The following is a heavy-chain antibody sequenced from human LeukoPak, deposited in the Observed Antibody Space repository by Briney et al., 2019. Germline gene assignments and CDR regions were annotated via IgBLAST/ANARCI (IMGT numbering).Heavy chain of an antibody. V-gene: IGHV3-53*01. D-gene: IGHD3-10*01. CDR1: GFTFSSNY. CDR3: ARDGRGENWFDP. J-gene: IGHJ5*02. Sequence: GGPLRLSCAASGFTFSSNYMSWVRQAPGKGLEWVSVIYSGGSTYYADCVKGRFTISRDNSKNTLYLQMNSLRAEDTAVYYCARDGRGENWFDPWGQGTLVTVSS. CDR2: IYSGGST.